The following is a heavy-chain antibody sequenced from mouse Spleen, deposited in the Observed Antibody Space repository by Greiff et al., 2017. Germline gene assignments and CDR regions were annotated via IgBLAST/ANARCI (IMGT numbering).Heavy chain of an antibody. CDR2: IDPANGNT. V-gene: IGHV14-3*02. CDR1: GFNIKDTY. J-gene: IGHJ2*01. CDR3: ARYYGSSYQYYFDY. D-gene: IGHD1-1*01. Sequence: EVKLQESGAELVKPGASVKLSCTASGFNIKDTYMHWVKQRPEQGLEWIGRIDPANGNTKYDPKFQGKATITADTSSNTAYLQLSSLTSEDTAVYYCARYYGSSYQYYFDYWGQGTTLTVSS.